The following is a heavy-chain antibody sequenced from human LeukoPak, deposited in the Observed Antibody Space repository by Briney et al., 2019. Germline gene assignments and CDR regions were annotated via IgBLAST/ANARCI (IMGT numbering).Heavy chain of an antibody. CDR3: ARTYYDSSGYLAYNWFDP. D-gene: IGHD3-22*01. J-gene: IGHJ5*02. CDR1: GGSISSNY. V-gene: IGHV4-59*01. Sequence: SETLSLTCSVSGGSISSNYWSWLRQPPGKGLEWIGYIYYSGSSNYNPSLKSRVTISVDTSKNHFSLKLSSVTAADTAVYYCARTYYDSSGYLAYNWFDPWGQGTLVTVSS. CDR2: IYYSGSS.